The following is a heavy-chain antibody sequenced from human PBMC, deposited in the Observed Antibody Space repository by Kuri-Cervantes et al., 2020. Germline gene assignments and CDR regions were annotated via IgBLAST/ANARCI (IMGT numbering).Heavy chain of an antibody. Sequence: GGSLRLSCAASGFTFTSYVMNWVRQAPGKGLEWLSSISSTDSYIKYADSVKGRFTISRDNAKNSLYLQMNSLRTEDTALYYCAKSYCSSTTCQAAHWGQGTLVTVSS. CDR1: GFTFTSYV. V-gene: IGHV3-21*04. J-gene: IGHJ4*02. D-gene: IGHD2-2*01. CDR2: ISSTDSYI. CDR3: AKSYCSSTTCQAAH.